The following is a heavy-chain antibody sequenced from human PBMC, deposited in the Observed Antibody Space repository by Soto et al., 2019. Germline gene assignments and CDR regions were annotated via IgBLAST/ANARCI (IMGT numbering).Heavy chain of an antibody. CDR1: GGSINSGGYY. CDR3: ARLPSIINYPMDV. D-gene: IGHD3-10*01. V-gene: IGHV4-31*03. CDR2: IYYSGRT. Sequence: QVQLQESGPGLVKPSQTLSLTCTVSGGSINSGGYYWTWIRQHPGQGLEWIGYIYYSGRTYYNPSLERRSSLSVDTTKNQFSLKIHSVTAADTAVYFCARLPSIINYPMDVWGPGTTVTVSS. J-gene: IGHJ6*02.